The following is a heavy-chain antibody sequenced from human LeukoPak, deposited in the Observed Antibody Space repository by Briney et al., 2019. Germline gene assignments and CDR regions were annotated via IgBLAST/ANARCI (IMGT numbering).Heavy chain of an antibody. CDR2: TYYRSKWYN. D-gene: IGHD2-2*01. CDR3: ARVAADPLDIVVVPAAYDAFDI. Sequence: SQTLSLTCAISGDSVSSNSAAWNWIRQSPSRGLEWLGRTYYRSKWYNDYAVSVKSRITINPDTSKNQFSLQLNSVTPEDTAVYYCARVAADPLDIVVVPAAYDAFDICGQGTMVTVSS. J-gene: IGHJ3*02. V-gene: IGHV6-1*01. CDR1: GDSVSSNSAA.